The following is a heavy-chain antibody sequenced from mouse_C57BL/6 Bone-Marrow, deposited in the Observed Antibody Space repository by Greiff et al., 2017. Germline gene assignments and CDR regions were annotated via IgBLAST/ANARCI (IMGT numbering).Heavy chain of an antibody. D-gene: IGHD1-1*01. CDR2: IHPSDSDT. Sequence: QVQLKQPGAELVKPGASVKLSCKASGYTFTSYWMHWVKQRPGQGLEWIGRIHPSDSDTNYNQKFKGKATLTVDKSSSTAYMQLSSLTSEDSEVYDCAMGNYVPYWYFDVWGKGTTVTVSS. V-gene: IGHV1-74*01. CDR1: GYTFTSYW. J-gene: IGHJ1*03. CDR3: AMGNYVPYWYFDV.